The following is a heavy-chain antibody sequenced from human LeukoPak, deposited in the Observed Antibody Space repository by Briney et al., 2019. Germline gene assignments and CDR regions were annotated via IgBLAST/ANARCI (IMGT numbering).Heavy chain of an antibody. J-gene: IGHJ6*03. CDR3: ARDPGIAAAGTDYYYYMDV. Sequence: GASVKVSCKASGYTFTGYYMHWVRQAPGQGLEWMGWINPNSGGTNYAQKFQGRVTMTRDTSISTAYMELSRLRSDDTAVYYCARDPGIAAAGTDYYYYMDVWGKGTTVTVSS. CDR1: GYTFTGYY. V-gene: IGHV1-2*02. CDR2: INPNSGGT. D-gene: IGHD6-13*01.